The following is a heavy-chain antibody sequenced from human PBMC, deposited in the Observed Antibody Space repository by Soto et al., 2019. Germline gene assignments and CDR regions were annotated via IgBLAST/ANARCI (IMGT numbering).Heavy chain of an antibody. CDR2: ISSSGSST. J-gene: IGHJ4*02. Sequence: EVQLLESGGGLIQPGGSLRLSCSASGFTFSSYAMSWVRQGPGKGLEWVSAISSSGSSTFYADSVKGRFTISRDNSKSTVYLQMNSLRAEDTAVYFCAKPSIEARHYFDYWGQGTLVTVSS. CDR3: AKPSIEARHYFDY. D-gene: IGHD6-6*01. CDR1: GFTFSSYA. V-gene: IGHV3-23*01.